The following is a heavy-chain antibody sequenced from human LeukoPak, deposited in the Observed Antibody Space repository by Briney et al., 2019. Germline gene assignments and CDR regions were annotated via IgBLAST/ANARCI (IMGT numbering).Heavy chain of an antibody. Sequence: GGSLRLSCSASGFTFSSYAMHWVRQAPGKGLEYVSGISSNGGNTYYADSVKGRFTISRDNSKNTLYLQMNSLRAEDTAVYYCARVPTTVTTVYFDYWGQGTLVTVSS. CDR1: GFTFSSYA. J-gene: IGHJ4*02. D-gene: IGHD4-17*01. CDR2: ISSNGGNT. V-gene: IGHV3-64*04. CDR3: ARVPTTVTTVYFDY.